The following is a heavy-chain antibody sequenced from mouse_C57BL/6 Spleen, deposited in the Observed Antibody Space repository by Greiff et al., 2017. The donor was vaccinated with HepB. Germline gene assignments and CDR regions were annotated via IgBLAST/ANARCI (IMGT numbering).Heavy chain of an antibody. V-gene: IGHV1-82*01. CDR2: IYPGDGDT. CDR1: GYAFSSSW. J-gene: IGHJ3*01. Sequence: VKLMESGPELVKPGASVKISCKASGYAFSSSWMNWVKQRPGKGLEWIGRIYPGDGDTNYNGKFKGKATLTADKSSSTAYMQLSSLTSEDSAVYFCARGGDYGSTAYWGQGTLVTVSA. D-gene: IGHD1-1*01. CDR3: ARGGDYGSTAY.